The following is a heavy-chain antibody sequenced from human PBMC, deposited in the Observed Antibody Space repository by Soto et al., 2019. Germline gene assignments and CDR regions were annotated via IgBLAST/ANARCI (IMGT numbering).Heavy chain of an antibody. J-gene: IGHJ6*01. V-gene: IGHV3-72*01. Sequence: GGSLRLSCAASGFTVSDHYMDWVRQAPGKGLEWIGRSRNKRNSYTTEYAASVKGRFTISRDDSKNSVYLQMNSLKTEDTAVYYCGRGEATAGNACYECWDVWGQGHTVTVAS. D-gene: IGHD6-13*01. CDR3: GRGEATAGNACYECWDV. CDR1: GFTVSDHY. CDR2: SRNKRNSYTT.